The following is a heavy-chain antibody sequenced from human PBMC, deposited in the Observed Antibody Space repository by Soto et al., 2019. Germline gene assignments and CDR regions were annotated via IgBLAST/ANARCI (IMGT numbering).Heavy chain of an antibody. CDR2: INPSGGST. J-gene: IGHJ6*02. CDR1: GYTFTSYY. V-gene: IGHV1-46*01. Sequence: ASVKVSCKASGYTFTSYYMHWVRQAPGQGLEWMGIINPSGGSTSYAQKFQGRVTMTRDTSTSTVYMELSSLRSEDTAVYYCAGVFSFATTISAYYYYYYGMDVWGQGTTVTVSS. D-gene: IGHD4-17*01. CDR3: AGVFSFATTISAYYYYYYGMDV.